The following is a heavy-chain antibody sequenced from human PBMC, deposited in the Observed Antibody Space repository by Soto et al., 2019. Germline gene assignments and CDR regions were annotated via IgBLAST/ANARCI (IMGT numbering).Heavy chain of an antibody. J-gene: IGHJ3*02. CDR3: ARQWGTDAFDI. V-gene: IGHV4-59*08. D-gene: IGHD1-1*01. CDR1: GGSISSYY. Sequence: SETLSLTCSVSGGSISSYYWSWIRQPPGKGLEWIGYIYYSGSTNYNPSLKSRVTISVDTSKNQFSLKLSSVTAAGTAVYYCARQWGTDAFDIWGQGTMVTVSS. CDR2: IYYSGST.